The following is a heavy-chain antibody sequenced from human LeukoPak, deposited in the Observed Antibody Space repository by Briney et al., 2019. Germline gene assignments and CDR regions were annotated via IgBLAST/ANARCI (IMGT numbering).Heavy chain of an antibody. CDR2: ISAYSGKT. D-gene: IGHD2-21*01. Sequence: ASVKVSCKASGYSFDKFGISWVRQAPRQGLEWMGWISAYSGKTDSAQKLQDRVTMTTDNSTSTAYLELRSLRADDTAVYFCVRVGSAYGDPLEFDLWGQGTLVTVSS. CDR3: VRVGSAYGDPLEFDL. J-gene: IGHJ5*02. V-gene: IGHV1-18*01. CDR1: GYSFDKFG.